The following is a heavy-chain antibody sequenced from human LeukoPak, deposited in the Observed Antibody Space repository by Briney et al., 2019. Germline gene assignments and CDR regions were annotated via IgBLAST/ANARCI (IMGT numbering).Heavy chain of an antibody. D-gene: IGHD3-10*01. J-gene: IGHJ6*02. CDR3: ASLEYASGSSNSYYYYDGRDI. CDR1: GYSLTAYY. CDR2: INPTRGGT. V-gene: IGHV1-2*02. Sequence: ASVKVSCKASGYSLTAYYIHWVRQAPGQGLEWMGRINPTRGGTKYAQKFLGRVTMSRDTSISTSYMELSSLRTDDTAVYYCASLEYASGSSNSYYYYDGRDIWGQGTTVTVSS.